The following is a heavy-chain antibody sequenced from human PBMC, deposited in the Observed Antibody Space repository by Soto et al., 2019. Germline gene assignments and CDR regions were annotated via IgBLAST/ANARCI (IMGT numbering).Heavy chain of an antibody. CDR3: ARDGQEGYGDAFDI. J-gene: IGHJ3*02. CDR2: IYYSGST. CDR1: GGSVSSGSYY. Sequence: PSETLSLTCTVSGGSVSSGSYYWSWIRQPPGKGLEWIGYIYYSGSTNYNPSLKSRVTISVDTSKNQFSLKLSSVTAADTAVYYCARDGQEGYGDAFDIWGQGTMVTVSS. D-gene: IGHD5-12*01. V-gene: IGHV4-61*01.